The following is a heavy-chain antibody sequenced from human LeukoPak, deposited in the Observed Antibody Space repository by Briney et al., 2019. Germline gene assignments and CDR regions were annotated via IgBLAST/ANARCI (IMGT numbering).Heavy chain of an antibody. CDR2: ISSSGSTI. CDR1: GFTFSSYS. D-gene: IGHD1-26*01. J-gene: IGHJ4*02. Sequence: PGGSLRLSCTASGFTFSSYSMNWVRQAPGKGLEWVSYISSSGSTIYYADSVKGRFTISRDNAKNSLYPQMNSLRAEDTAVYYCAKSKAGSGNYGDYWGQGTLVTVSS. CDR3: AKSKAGSGNYGDY. V-gene: IGHV3-48*04.